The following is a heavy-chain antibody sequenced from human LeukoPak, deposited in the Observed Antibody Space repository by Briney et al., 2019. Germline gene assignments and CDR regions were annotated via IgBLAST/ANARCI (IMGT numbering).Heavy chain of an antibody. CDR2: IYYSGST. Sequence: SDALSLTCAVSRYSISSNDWWGWIRPPPGKGLEWIGYIYYSGSTYYNPSLKSRVTMSVDTSKNQFSLKLSSVTAVDTAVYYCARARTSIRIMITFGGVIDRFDPWGQGTLVTVSS. J-gene: IGHJ5*02. CDR1: RYSISSNDW. D-gene: IGHD3-16*02. CDR3: ARARTSIRIMITFGGVIDRFDP. V-gene: IGHV4-28*03.